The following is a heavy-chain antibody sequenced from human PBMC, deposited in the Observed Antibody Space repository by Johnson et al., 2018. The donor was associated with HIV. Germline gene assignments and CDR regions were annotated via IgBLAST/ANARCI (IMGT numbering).Heavy chain of an antibody. CDR2: IKQDGSEK. V-gene: IGHV3-7*04. D-gene: IGHD2-15*01. CDR3: ARGRGGKGGFDAFDI. J-gene: IGHJ3*02. Sequence: VQLVESGGGLVQPGGSLRLSCAASGFTFSSYWMSWVRQAPGKGLEWVANIKQDGSEKYYVDSVKGRFTISRDNAKNSLYLQMNSLRAEDTAVYYCARGRGGKGGFDAFDIWGQGTRVTVSA. CDR1: GFTFSSYW.